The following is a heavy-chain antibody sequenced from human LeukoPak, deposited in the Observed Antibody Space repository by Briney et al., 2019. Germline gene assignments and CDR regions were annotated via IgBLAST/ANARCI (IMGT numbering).Heavy chain of an antibody. D-gene: IGHD1-26*01. Sequence: PGGSVRLSCAASGFSLSSYWMHWVRQVPGKGLVWVSRINSDGSSTSYADSVKGRCSISRDNAKNTLYLQMNSLRAEDTAVYFCARGSYYFDYWGQGTLVTVSS. CDR1: GFSLSSYW. V-gene: IGHV3-74*01. CDR2: INSDGSST. CDR3: ARGSYYFDY. J-gene: IGHJ4*02.